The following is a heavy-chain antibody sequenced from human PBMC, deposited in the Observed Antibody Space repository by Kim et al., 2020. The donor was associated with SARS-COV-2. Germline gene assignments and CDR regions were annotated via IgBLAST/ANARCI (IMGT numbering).Heavy chain of an antibody. Sequence: TYAQGFTGRFVFSLDTSVSTAYLQISSLKAEDTAVYYCASLKAVDDAFDIWGQGTMVTVSS. CDR3: ASLKAVDDAFDI. V-gene: IGHV7-4-1*02. J-gene: IGHJ3*02. D-gene: IGHD2-15*01.